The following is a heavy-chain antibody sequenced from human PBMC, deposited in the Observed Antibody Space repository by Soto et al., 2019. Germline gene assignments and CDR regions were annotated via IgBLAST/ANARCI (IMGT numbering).Heavy chain of an antibody. CDR3: ARVDYYGSVHDAFDI. Sequence: GASVKVSCKASGGTFSSYAISWVRQAPGQGLEWMGGIIPIFGTANYAQKFQGRVTITADESTSTAYMELSSLRSEDTAVYYCARVDYYGSVHDAFDIWGQGTMVTVSS. CDR1: GGTFSSYA. J-gene: IGHJ3*02. CDR2: IIPIFGTA. V-gene: IGHV1-69*13. D-gene: IGHD3-10*01.